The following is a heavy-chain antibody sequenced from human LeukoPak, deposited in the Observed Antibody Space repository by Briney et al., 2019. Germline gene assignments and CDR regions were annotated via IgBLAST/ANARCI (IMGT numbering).Heavy chain of an antibody. J-gene: IGHJ4*02. CDR1: GYTFTNYA. Sequence: ASAKVSCKASGYTFTNYAMNWVRQATGQGLEWMGWMNPNSGNTGYAQKFQGRVTITRNTSISTAYMELSSLRSEDTAVYYCATPWTCTLPDCPLLHWGQGALVTVSS. CDR3: ATPWTCTLPDCPLLH. V-gene: IGHV1-8*03. D-gene: IGHD2-8*01. CDR2: MNPNSGNT.